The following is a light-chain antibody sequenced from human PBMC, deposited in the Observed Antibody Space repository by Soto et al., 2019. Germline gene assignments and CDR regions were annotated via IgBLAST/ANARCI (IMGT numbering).Light chain of an antibody. CDR2: EHN. Sequence: NFMLTQPHSVSESPGETVTISCTRTSGGIASNYVQWYQQRPGSAPTIVIYEHNQRPSGVPDRFSGSTDGSSNSASLTISGLQTEYEADYYVQSYDSSFVLFGGGTKLTV. V-gene: IGLV6-57*04. J-gene: IGLJ2*01. CDR1: SGGIASNY. CDR3: QSYDSSFVL.